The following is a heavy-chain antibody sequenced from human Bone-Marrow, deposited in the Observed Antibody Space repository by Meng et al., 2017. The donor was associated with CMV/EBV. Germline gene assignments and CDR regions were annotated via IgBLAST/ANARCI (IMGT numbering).Heavy chain of an antibody. CDR2: INPNTGGT. J-gene: IGHJ4*02. CDR1: GYTLTAYY. Sequence: ASVKVSCKTSGYTLTAYYMHWVRQAPGEGLEWMGWINPNTGGTNYAQKFQGRITMTRDTSIRTAYMELSSLRSDDTAVYYCARAYDFWSGYYTYYFDYWGQGPRVTFSS. D-gene: IGHD3-3*01. CDR3: ARAYDFWSGYYTYYFDY. V-gene: IGHV1-2*02.